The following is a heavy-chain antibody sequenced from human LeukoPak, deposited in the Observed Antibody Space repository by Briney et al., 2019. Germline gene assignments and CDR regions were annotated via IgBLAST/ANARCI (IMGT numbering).Heavy chain of an antibody. J-gene: IGHJ4*02. D-gene: IGHD1-1*01. V-gene: IGHV3-15*01. Sequence: GGSLRLSCVASGFTFTDAWMSWVRQAPGKGLEWVGRIKSKSDGATTDYAAPVQGRFTISRDDSKNTLYLQLNSLKTEDTAVYYCTTDAAGYNYGSLGYWGQGTLVTVSS. CDR2: IKSKSDGATT. CDR1: GFTFTDAW. CDR3: TTDAAGYNYGSLGY.